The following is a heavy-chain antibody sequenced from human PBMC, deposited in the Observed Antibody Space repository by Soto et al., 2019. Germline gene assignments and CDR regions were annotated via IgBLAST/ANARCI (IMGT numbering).Heavy chain of an antibody. V-gene: IGHV1-69*12. J-gene: IGHJ6*02. CDR2: IMPIFRTP. Sequence: QVQLEQPGAEVKKPGSSVKVSCKASGGTFSNSAISWVRQAPGQGLEWLGGIMPIFRTPYYAQKFQGRVTITADESTSTAYMELSGLRFDDTAVEYCARYKYRIQLGGNSCSMLDLWGQGTTVTVSS. CDR1: GGTFSNSA. D-gene: IGHD2-2*01. CDR3: ARYKYRIQLGGNSCSMLDL.